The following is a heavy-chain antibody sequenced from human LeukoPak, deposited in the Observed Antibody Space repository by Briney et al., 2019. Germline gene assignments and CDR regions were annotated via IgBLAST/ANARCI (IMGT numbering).Heavy chain of an antibody. CDR2: IGTIDDT. Sequence: GGSLRLSCAASGFTFSSYDMHWVRQTPGKGLEWVSGIGTIDDTYYPGSVKGRFTISRENAKNSLYLQMNSLRAGDTAVYYCARQRETAVAGTGFDFWGQGTLVTVSS. J-gene: IGHJ4*02. D-gene: IGHD6-19*01. V-gene: IGHV3-13*01. CDR1: GFTFSSYD. CDR3: ARQRETAVAGTGFDF.